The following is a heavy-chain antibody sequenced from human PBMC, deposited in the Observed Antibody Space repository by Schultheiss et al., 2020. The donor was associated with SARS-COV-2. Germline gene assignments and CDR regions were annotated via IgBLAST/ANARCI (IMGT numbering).Heavy chain of an antibody. V-gene: IGHV1-46*01. CDR2: INPSGCST. Sequence: ASVKVSCKASGYTFTSYYMHWVRQAPGQGLEWMGIINPSGCSTSYAQKFQGRVTMTTDTSTSTAYMELRSLRSDDTAVYYCARGIQRYCSSTKCYGGYMDVWGKGTTVTVSS. D-gene: IGHD2-2*01. CDR1: GYTFTSYY. J-gene: IGHJ6*03. CDR3: ARGIQRYCSSTKCYGGYMDV.